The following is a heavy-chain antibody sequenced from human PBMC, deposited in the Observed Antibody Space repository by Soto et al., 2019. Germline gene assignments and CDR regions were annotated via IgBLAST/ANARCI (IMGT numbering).Heavy chain of an antibody. CDR1: GGSISSYY. J-gene: IGHJ5*02. CDR3: VRGPTSGWNA. CDR2: IYTSGST. D-gene: IGHD6-19*01. V-gene: IGHV4-4*07. Sequence: SETLSLTCTVSGGSISSYYWSWIRQPAGKGLEWIGRIYTSGSTNYNPSLKSRVTISVDKSKNQFSLNLGSVTAADTAVYYCVRGPTSGWNAWGQGTLVTVSS.